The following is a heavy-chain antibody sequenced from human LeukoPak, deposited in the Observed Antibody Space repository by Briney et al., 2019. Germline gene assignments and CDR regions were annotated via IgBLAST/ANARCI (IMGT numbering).Heavy chain of an antibody. CDR3: ASRSYYDSSGYYYPNDYYYYMDV. CDR2: IIPIFGTA. D-gene: IGHD3-22*01. V-gene: IGHV1-69*13. CDR1: GYTFTSYD. Sequence: SVKVSCKASGYTFTSYDINWVRQATGQGLEWMGGIIPIFGTANYAQKFQGRVTITADESTSTAYMELSSLRSEDTAVYYCASRSYYDSSGYYYPNDYYYYMDVWGKGTTVTVSS. J-gene: IGHJ6*03.